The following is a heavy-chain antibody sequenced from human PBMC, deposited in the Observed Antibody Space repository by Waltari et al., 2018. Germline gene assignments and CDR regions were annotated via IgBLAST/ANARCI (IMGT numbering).Heavy chain of an antibody. CDR2: IIPILVTAP. CDR1: GGTFGSYA. V-gene: IGHV1-69*12. J-gene: IGHJ5*02. Sequence: QVQLVQSGAEVKKPGSSVKVSCTASGGTFGSYAISWVRQAPGEGLEWMGGIIPILVTAPNYAQKFQGRLTVTADESTATVYMDLSSLRSDDTAVYYCARRQLGGAFDPWGQGTLVSVSS. D-gene: IGHD3-16*01. CDR3: ARRQLGGAFDP.